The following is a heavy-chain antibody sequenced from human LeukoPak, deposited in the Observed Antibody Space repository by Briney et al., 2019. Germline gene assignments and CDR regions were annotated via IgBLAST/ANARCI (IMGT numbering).Heavy chain of an antibody. Sequence: TGGSLRLSCAASGFTFSTYSMNWVRQAPGKGLEWISHISTSSTTIYYADSVKGRFTVSRDNAKSSLYLQMNSLRAEDTAVYYCARDGGYSGNAFDIWGQGTMVTVSS. J-gene: IGHJ3*02. CDR3: ARDGGYSGNAFDI. CDR1: GFTFSTYS. V-gene: IGHV3-48*01. D-gene: IGHD1-26*01. CDR2: ISTSSTTI.